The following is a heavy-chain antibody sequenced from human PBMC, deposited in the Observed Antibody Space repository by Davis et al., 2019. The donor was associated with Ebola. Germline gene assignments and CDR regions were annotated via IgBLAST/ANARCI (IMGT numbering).Heavy chain of an antibody. CDR1: GITFSSYG. Sequence: GESLKISCAASGITFSSYGMHWVRQAPGKGLEWVAVISYDGSNKYYADSVKGRFTISRDNSKNTLYLQMNSLRAEDTAVYYCAKVETIYWGQGTLVTVSS. V-gene: IGHV3-30*18. CDR2: ISYDGSNK. CDR3: AKVETIY. J-gene: IGHJ4*02.